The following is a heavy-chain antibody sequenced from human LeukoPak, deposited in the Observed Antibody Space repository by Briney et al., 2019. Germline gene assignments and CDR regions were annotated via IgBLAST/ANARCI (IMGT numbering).Heavy chain of an antibody. J-gene: IGHJ6*02. Sequence: GGYLRRSCAASGFTSSSYEMNRVRQAPGKGLEWVSYISSGGSTIYYADSVKGRFTISRDNAKNSLYLQMNSLRAEDTAVYYCARGSSDYYYYGMDVWGQGTTVTVSS. CDR3: ARGSSDYYYYGMDV. CDR1: GFTSSSYE. D-gene: IGHD3-22*01. V-gene: IGHV3-48*03. CDR2: ISSGGSTI.